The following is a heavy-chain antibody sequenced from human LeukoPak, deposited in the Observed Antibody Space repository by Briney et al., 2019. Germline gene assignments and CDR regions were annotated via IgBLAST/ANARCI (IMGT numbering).Heavy chain of an antibody. V-gene: IGHV4-39*02. CDR3: ARDSTTYSSSWYDNWFDP. CDR2: IYYSGST. CDR1: GGSISSSSYY. D-gene: IGHD6-13*01. Sequence: SETLSLTCTVSGGSISSSSYYWGWIRQPPGKGLEWIGSIYYSGSTYYNPSLKSRVTISVDTSKNQFSLKLSSVTAADTAVCYCARDSTTYSSSWYDNWFDPWGQGTLVTVSS. J-gene: IGHJ5*02.